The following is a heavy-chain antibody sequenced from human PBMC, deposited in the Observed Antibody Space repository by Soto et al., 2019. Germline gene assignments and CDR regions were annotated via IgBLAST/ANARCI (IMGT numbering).Heavy chain of an antibody. Sequence: SVKVSCKASGGTFSSYAISWVRQAPGQGLEWMGGIIPIFGTANYAQKFQGRVTITADESTSTAYMELSSLRSEDTAVYYCAREVVAAAPRLDYYGMDVWGQGTTVTVSS. CDR3: AREVVAAAPRLDYYGMDV. J-gene: IGHJ6*02. CDR2: IIPIFGTA. D-gene: IGHD6-13*01. V-gene: IGHV1-69*13. CDR1: GGTFSSYA.